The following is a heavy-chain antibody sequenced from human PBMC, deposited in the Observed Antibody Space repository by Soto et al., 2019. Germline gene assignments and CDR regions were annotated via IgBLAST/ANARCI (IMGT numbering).Heavy chain of an antibody. J-gene: IGHJ5*02. D-gene: IGHD2-2*01. CDR1: GGSIRSGGYY. CDR3: ARASLGYCSSTSCRSNWFDP. V-gene: IGHV4-31*03. CDR2: IYYTGST. Sequence: SETLSLTCTVSGGSIRSGGYYWTWIRQHPGKGLEWIGYIYYTGSTYYNPSLKSRVTISEDTSKNQFSLKLSSVTAADTAVYYCARASLGYCSSTSCRSNWFDPWGQGTLVTVS.